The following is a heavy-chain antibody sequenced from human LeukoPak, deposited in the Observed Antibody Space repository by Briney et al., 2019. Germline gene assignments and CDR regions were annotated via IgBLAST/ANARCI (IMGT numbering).Heavy chain of an antibody. D-gene: IGHD3-22*01. J-gene: IGHJ4*02. Sequence: GGSLRLSCAASGFTFSSCAMGWVRQPPGKGLEWVSAVLASGGRTFYADSVKGRFTISRDNSKNTLYLQMNSLRAEDTAVYYCAKYYKLSDYYLGGYDYWGQGTLVTVSS. V-gene: IGHV3-23*01. CDR2: VLASGGRT. CDR1: GFTFSSCA. CDR3: AKYYKLSDYYLGGYDY.